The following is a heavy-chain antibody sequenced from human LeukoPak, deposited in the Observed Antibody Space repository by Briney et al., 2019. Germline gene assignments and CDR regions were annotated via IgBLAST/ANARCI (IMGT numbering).Heavy chain of an antibody. CDR1: GYTFTGYY. D-gene: IGHD2-2*01. Sequence: ASVKVSCKASGYTFTGYYMHWVRQAPGQGLEWMGWINPNSGGTNYAQKFQGRVTMTRDTSISTAYMELSRLRSDDTAVYYCARASSIIVVVPAAIDYFDYWGQGTLVTVSS. J-gene: IGHJ4*02. CDR3: ARASSIIVVVPAAIDYFDY. CDR2: INPNSGGT. V-gene: IGHV1-2*02.